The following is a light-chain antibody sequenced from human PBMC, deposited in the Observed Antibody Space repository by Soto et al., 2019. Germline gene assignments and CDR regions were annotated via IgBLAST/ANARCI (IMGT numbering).Light chain of an antibody. CDR1: QSIRSW. V-gene: IGKV1-5*03. CDR3: QQYKSYLYT. J-gene: IGKJ2*01. CDR2: KAS. Sequence: DIQMTQSPSTLSASVGDRVTITCRASQSIRSWLAWYQQKPGKAPKLLLYKASSLESGVPSRFSGSGSGTEFTLTISSLQPDDFATYYCQQYKSYLYTFGQGTKLEIK.